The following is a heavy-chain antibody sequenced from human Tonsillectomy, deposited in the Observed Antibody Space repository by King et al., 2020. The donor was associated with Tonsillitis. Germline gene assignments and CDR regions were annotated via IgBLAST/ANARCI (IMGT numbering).Heavy chain of an antibody. CDR2: IIPILGIA. V-gene: IGHV1-69*04. J-gene: IGHJ6*02. Sequence: QLVQSGAEVKKPGSSVKVSCKASVGTFSSYAISWVRQAPGQGLEWMGRIIPILGIANYAQKFQVRVTITAEKSTSTDYMELSSLRSEDTAVYYCAVGGYGAYYYYYVMDVWRRGTTVTVSS. CDR1: VGTFSSYA. D-gene: IGHD5-18*01. CDR3: AVGGYGAYYYYYVMDV.